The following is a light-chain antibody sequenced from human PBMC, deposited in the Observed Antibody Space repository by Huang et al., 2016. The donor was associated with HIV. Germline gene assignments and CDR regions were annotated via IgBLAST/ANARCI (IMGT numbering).Light chain of an antibody. CDR1: QSVRSN. CDR3: QQYNSWPPLFT. V-gene: IGKV3-15*01. Sequence: EIVMTQSPATLSVSPGERATLSCRASQSVRSNLAWYQQKPGQAPRLLIYGTSTRATGIPARFSGSGSGSGTEFTLTISSLQSEDFAVYYCQQYNSWPPLFTFGPGTKVDVK. J-gene: IGKJ3*01. CDR2: GTS.